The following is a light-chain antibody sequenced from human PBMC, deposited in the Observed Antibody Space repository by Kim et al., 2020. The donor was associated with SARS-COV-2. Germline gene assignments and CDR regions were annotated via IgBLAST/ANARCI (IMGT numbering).Light chain of an antibody. V-gene: IGLV2-14*03. CDR2: DVN. Sequence: GPSITISGTGTGGDIGSKNYVSWYQHHPGKAPKLLIFDVNKRPSGLSNRFSGSKSGNTASLTISGLQAEDESDYYCSSFTTSNTWVFGGGTKVTVL. CDR3: SSFTTSNTWV. CDR1: GGDIGSKNY. J-gene: IGLJ3*02.